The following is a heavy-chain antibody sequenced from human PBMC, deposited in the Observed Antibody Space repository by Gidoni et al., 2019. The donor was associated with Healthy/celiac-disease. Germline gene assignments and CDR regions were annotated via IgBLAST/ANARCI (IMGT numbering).Heavy chain of an antibody. V-gene: IGHV3-21*01. J-gene: IGHJ4*02. CDR2: ISSSSSYI. D-gene: IGHD3-10*01. CDR3: ARGLVRGVIIVHFDY. CDR1: GFPCSSYS. Sequence: EVQLVESGGGLVKPGGSLRLSCAASGFPCSSYSMNWVRQAPGKGLEWVSSISSSSSYIYYADSVKGRFTISRDNAKNSLYLQMNSLRAEDTAVYYCARGLVRGVIIVHFDYWGQGTLVTVSS.